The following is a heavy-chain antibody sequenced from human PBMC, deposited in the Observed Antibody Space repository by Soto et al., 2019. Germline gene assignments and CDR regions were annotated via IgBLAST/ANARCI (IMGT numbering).Heavy chain of an antibody. V-gene: IGHV3-23*01. CDR2: ISGSGAGT. D-gene: IGHD6-25*01. CDR1: GFTFSSYA. Sequence: GSLRLSCAASGFTFSSYAMSWVRQAPGKGLEWVSDISGSGAGTYYADSVKGRFTISRDSSKNTLYLRMNSLRAEDTAVYFCAKARYGSGLAPREFFRRRAQGTRGPVSS. CDR3: AKARYGSGLAPREFFRR. J-gene: IGHJ1*01.